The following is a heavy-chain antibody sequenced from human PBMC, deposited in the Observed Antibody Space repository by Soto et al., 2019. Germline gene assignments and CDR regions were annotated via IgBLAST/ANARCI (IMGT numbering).Heavy chain of an antibody. D-gene: IGHD2-15*01. CDR1: GFSLSTSGVG. Sequence: QITLKESGPTLVKPTQTLTLTCTFSGFSLSTSGVGVGWIRQPPGKALEWLALIYWDDDKRYSPSLKSRLTITKDTSKNQLVLTMTNMDPVDTATYYCAHRPSYCSGGSCYSGFDYWSQGTLVTVSS. CDR2: IYWDDDK. J-gene: IGHJ4*02. CDR3: AHRPSYCSGGSCYSGFDY. V-gene: IGHV2-5*02.